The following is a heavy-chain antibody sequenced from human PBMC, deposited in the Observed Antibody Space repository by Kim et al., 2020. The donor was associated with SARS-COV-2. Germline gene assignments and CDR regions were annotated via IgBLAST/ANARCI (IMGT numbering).Heavy chain of an antibody. D-gene: IGHD2-21*02. J-gene: IGHJ4*02. CDR2: IYYTGSS. V-gene: IGHV4-30-4*08. CDR1: GGSISSGDYY. Sequence: SETLSLTCTVSGGSISSGDYYWSWIRQPPGKGLEWIGYIYYTGSSHYNPSLNSRVTISIDTSKNQLSLKLSSVTAADTAVYYCARGPPIGGGDCYSHWGQGTLVTLSS. CDR3: ARGPPIGGGDCYSH.